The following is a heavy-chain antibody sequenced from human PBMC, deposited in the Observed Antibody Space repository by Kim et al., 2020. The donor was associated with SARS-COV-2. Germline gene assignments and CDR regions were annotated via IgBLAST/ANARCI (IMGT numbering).Heavy chain of an antibody. J-gene: IGHJ4*02. V-gene: IGHV3-30*02. D-gene: IGHD2-2*01. CDR3: AKGIGYCATTSCYYYFEY. Sequence: VMGRFTISRDNSKNTLYLAMNSLRAEDTAVYYCAKGIGYCATTSCYYYFEYWGQGSLVTVSS.